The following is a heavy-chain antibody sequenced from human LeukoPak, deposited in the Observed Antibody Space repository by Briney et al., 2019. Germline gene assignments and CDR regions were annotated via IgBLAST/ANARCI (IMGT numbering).Heavy chain of an antibody. J-gene: IGHJ4*02. CDR2: IYYSGST. V-gene: IGHV4-59*08. CDR3: ARHLKPRDIVVVPAYYFDY. CDR1: GGSMSSSY. Sequence: SETLSLTCTVSGGSMSSSYWSWIRQPPGKGLEWIGYIYYSGSTNYNSSLKSRVSISVDTSKNQFSLKLSSVTAADTALYFCARHLKPRDIVVVPAYYFDYWGQGTLVTVSS. D-gene: IGHD2-2*01.